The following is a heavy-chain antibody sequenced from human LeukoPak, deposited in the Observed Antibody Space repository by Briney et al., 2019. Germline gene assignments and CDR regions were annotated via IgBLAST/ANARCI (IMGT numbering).Heavy chain of an antibody. CDR1: GDSINSGSYY. CDR3: ARVGVFGVVSDS. Sequence: SETLSLTCTVSGDSINSGSYYWVWIRQPPGKGLEWLGSIYYSGSPYYRPSLKSRVTISVDTSKIQFSLRLSSVTASDTAVYYCARVGVFGVVSDSWGQGILVTVSS. V-gene: IGHV4-39*01. J-gene: IGHJ4*02. CDR2: IYYSGSP. D-gene: IGHD3-3*01.